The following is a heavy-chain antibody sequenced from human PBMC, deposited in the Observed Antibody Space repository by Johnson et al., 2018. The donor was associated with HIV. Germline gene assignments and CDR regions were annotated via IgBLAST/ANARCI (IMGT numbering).Heavy chain of an antibody. CDR3: GRESTGAGTAFDI. J-gene: IGHJ3*02. D-gene: IGHD2-8*02. V-gene: IGHV3-20*04. CDR2: INWNGGST. Sequence: VYLVESGGGAVRPGGSLRLSCVVSGFTFEDYGMSWVRQAPGKGLEWVSAINWNGGSTTYADSVKGRFIISRDNAKNSLYLQMNSLRAEDTAVYYCGRESTGAGTAFDIWGQGTMVTVSS. CDR1: GFTFEDYG.